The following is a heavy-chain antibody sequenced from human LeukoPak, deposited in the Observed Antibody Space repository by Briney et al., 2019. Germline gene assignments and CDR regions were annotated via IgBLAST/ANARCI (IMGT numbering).Heavy chain of an antibody. CDR3: ARAGGLAHCVGDCYTNAFDI. D-gene: IGHD2-21*02. CDR1: GGTFNSYT. V-gene: IGHV1-69*08. Sequence: SVKVSCTASGGTFNSYTLTCVRQAPGQGLEWIARIIPIFGKTDYAQKFQGRVTITADKSTSTAYMELSSLGSEDTAVYYCARAGGLAHCVGDCYTNAFDIWGQGTMVTVSS. CDR2: IIPIFGKT. J-gene: IGHJ3*02.